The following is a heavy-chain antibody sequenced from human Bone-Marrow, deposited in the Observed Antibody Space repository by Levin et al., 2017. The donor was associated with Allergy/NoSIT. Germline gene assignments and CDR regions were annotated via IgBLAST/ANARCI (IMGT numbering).Heavy chain of an antibody. V-gene: IGHV3-7*01. CDR1: GISFSRSW. CDR3: ARGDGYLTDY. CDR2: IKQDGSQI. Sequence: GESLKISCVVSGISFSRSWMTWFRQAPGKGLEWVANIKQDGSQIRYVDSVKGRFTISRDNTKNSLYLEMNSLRVEDTALYYCARGDGYLTDYWGQGTLVTVSS. D-gene: IGHD2-21*01. J-gene: IGHJ4*02.